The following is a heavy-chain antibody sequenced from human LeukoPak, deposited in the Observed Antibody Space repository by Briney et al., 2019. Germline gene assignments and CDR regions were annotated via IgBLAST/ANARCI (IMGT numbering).Heavy chain of an antibody. CDR2: IYTSGST. J-gene: IGHJ4*02. Sequence: SETLSLTCTVSGGSISSGSYYWSWIRQPAGKGLEWIGRIYTSGSTNYNPSFKSRVTISVDTSKNQFSLKLSSVTAADTAVYYCARDDAFRNLGRYWGQGTLVTVSS. CDR1: GGSISSGSYY. CDR3: ARDDAFRNLGRY. D-gene: IGHD1-14*01. V-gene: IGHV4-61*02.